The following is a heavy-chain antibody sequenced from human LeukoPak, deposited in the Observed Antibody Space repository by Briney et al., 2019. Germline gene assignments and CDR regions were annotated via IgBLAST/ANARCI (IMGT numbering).Heavy chain of an antibody. CDR1: GYTFTSYY. CDR2: INPSGGST. J-gene: IGHJ4*02. Sequence: VASVKVSCKASGYTFTSYYMHWVRQAPGQGLEWMGIINPSGGSTSYAQKFQGRVTMTRDTSASTVYMELSSLRSEDTAVYYCARDRYCSSTGCLYYFDYWGQGTLVTVSS. V-gene: IGHV1-46*01. CDR3: ARDRYCSSTGCLYYFDY. D-gene: IGHD2-2*01.